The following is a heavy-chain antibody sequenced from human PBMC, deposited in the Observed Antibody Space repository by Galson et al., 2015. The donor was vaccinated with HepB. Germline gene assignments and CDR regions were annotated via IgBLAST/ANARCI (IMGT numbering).Heavy chain of an antibody. CDR2: ISSSSSTI. CDR1: GFTFSSYS. Sequence: SLRLSCAASGFTFSSYSMNWVRQAPGKGLEWVSYISSSSSTIYYADSVKGRFTISRDSAKNSLYLQMNSLRAEDTAVYDCASQNPDGYSSGWGHFDYWGQGTLVTVSS. V-gene: IGHV3-48*04. J-gene: IGHJ4*02. D-gene: IGHD6-19*01. CDR3: ASQNPDGYSSGWGHFDY.